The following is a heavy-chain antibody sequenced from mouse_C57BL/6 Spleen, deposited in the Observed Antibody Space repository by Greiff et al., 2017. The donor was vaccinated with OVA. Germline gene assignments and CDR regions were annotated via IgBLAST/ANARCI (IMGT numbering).Heavy chain of an antibody. J-gene: IGHJ4*01. CDR1: GYTFTSYW. D-gene: IGHD1-1*01. CDR2: IYPGSGST. V-gene: IGHV1-55*01. Sequence: VKLQQPGAELVKPGASVKMSCKASGYTFTSYWITWVKQRPGQGLEWIGDIYPGSGSTNYNEKFKSKATLTVDTSSSTAYMQLSSLTSEDSAVYYCARVYGSSPYYAMDYWGQGTSVTVSS. CDR3: ARVYGSSPYYAMDY.